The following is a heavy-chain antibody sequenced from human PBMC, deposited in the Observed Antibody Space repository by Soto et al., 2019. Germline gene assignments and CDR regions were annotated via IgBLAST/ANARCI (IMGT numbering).Heavy chain of an antibody. J-gene: IGHJ6*02. CDR1: GYTFTSYG. D-gene: IGHD3-3*01. Sequence: ASVRVSCKASGYTFTSYGISWVRQAPGQGLEWMGWISAYNGNINYAQKLQGRVTMTTDTSTSTAYMELRSLRSDDTAVYYCARVLYYDFWSGPYYYYYGMDVWGQGTTVTVSS. CDR3: ARVLYYDFWSGPYYYYYGMDV. V-gene: IGHV1-18*04. CDR2: ISAYNGNI.